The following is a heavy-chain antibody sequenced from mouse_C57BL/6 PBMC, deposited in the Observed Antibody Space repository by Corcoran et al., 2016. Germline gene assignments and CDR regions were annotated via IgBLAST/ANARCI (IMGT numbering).Heavy chain of an antibody. V-gene: IGHV1-76*01. CDR2: IYPGSGNT. CDR1: GYTFTDYY. J-gene: IGHJ3*01. CDR3: AVETWFAY. Sequence: QVQLKQSGAELVRPGASVKLSCKASGYTFTDYYINWVKQRPGQGLEWIARIYPGSGNTYYNGKFKGKATLTAEKSSSTAYMQLSSLTSEDSAVYFCAVETWFAYWGQGTLVTVYA.